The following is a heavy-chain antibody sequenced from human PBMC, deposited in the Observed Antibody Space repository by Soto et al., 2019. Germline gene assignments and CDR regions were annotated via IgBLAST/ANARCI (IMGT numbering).Heavy chain of an antibody. CDR3: AWYHYDDNGYHYSPVH. V-gene: IGHV4-59*01. CDR2: ISYSGST. J-gene: IGHJ1*01. Sequence: GKGLEWFGYISYSGSTSYNPSLRSRVTMSVETSRNQFSLKLSSVTAADTAVYYCAWYHYDDNGYHYSPVHWGPG. D-gene: IGHD3-22*01.